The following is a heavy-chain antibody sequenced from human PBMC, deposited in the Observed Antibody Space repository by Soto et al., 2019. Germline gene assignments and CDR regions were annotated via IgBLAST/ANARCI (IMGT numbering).Heavy chain of an antibody. J-gene: IGHJ3*02. D-gene: IGHD5-12*01. V-gene: IGHV1-69*01. CDR2: IIPIFGTA. CDR1: GGTFSSYA. Sequence: QVQLVQSGAEVKKPGSSVKVSCKASGGTFSSYAISWVRQAPGPGLQWMGGIIPIFGTANYAQKFQGRVTITADESTSTAYMELSSMRSEDTAVYYCARVASEMATESAFDIWGQGTMVTVSS. CDR3: ARVASEMATESAFDI.